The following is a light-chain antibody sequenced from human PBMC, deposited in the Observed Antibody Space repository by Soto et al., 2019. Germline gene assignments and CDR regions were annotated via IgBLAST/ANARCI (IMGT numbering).Light chain of an antibody. V-gene: IGLV9-49*03. J-gene: IGLJ2*01. Sequence: AVVTQPPSASASLGATVTLTCTLSSGYSNYRVDWYQQRPGKGPRLVMRVDAGGIVGSRGDGIPDRFSVMGSGLNRYLTIKNIQEEDESDYHCGADHGSGSNFVKVFGGGTKLTVL. CDR2: VDAGGIVG. CDR3: GADHGSGSNFVKV. CDR1: SGYSNYR.